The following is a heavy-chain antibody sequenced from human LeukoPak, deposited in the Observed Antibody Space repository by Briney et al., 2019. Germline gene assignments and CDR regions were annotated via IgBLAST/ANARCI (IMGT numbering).Heavy chain of an antibody. CDR1: GFTFSIYA. Sequence: GGSLRLPCAASGFTFSIYAMTWVRQAPGKGLEWVSAITGSGDYTYYTDSVEGRVTISRDNSKNTVYLQMNSLRVEDTAVYYCAKDRRGAFDFWGQGTLVTVSS. D-gene: IGHD1-26*01. V-gene: IGHV3-23*01. CDR2: ITGSGDYT. CDR3: AKDRRGAFDF. J-gene: IGHJ4*02.